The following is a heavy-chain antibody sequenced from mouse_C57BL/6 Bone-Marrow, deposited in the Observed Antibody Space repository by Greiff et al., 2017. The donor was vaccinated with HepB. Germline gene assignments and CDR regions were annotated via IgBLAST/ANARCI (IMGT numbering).Heavy chain of an antibody. Sequence: VKLQQPGAELVMPGASVKLSCKASGYTFTSYWMHWVKQRPGQGLEWIGEIDPSDSYTNYNQKFKGKSTLTVDKSSSTAYMQLSSLTSEDSAVYYCARQGSYDGYPWFAYWGQGTLVTVSA. CDR2: IDPSDSYT. V-gene: IGHV1-69*01. D-gene: IGHD2-3*01. J-gene: IGHJ3*01. CDR3: ARQGSYDGYPWFAY. CDR1: GYTFTSYW.